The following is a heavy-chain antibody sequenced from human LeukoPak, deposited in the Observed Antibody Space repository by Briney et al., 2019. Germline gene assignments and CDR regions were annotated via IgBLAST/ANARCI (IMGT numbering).Heavy chain of an antibody. CDR3: ARDMLSGSYMDAFDI. V-gene: IGHV3-53*01. J-gene: IGHJ3*02. CDR2: IYSGGST. CDR1: GFTVSSNY. D-gene: IGHD1-26*01. Sequence: GGSLRLSCAASGFTVSSNYMSWVRQAPGKGLEWVSVIYSGGSTYYADSVKGRFTISRDNSKNTLYLQMNSLRAEDTAVYYCARDMLSGSYMDAFDIWGQGTMVTVSS.